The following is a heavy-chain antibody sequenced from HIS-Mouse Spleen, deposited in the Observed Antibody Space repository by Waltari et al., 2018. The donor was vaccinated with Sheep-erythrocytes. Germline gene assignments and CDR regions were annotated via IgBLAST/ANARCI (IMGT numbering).Heavy chain of an antibody. V-gene: IGHV3-23*01. Sequence: EVQLLESGGGLVQPGGSLRLSCAASGFTFSSYAMSGVRQAPGKGLGWVAGIGGSGGSKYYADSVKGRFTISRDNSKNTLYLQMNSLRAEDTAVYYCAKGEYDFWSGSDYWGQGTLVTVSS. D-gene: IGHD3-3*01. CDR1: GFTFSSYA. J-gene: IGHJ4*02. CDR2: IGGSGGSK. CDR3: AKGEYDFWSGSDY.